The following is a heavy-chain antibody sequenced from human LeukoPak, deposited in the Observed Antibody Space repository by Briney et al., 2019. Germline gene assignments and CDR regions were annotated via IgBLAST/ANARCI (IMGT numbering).Heavy chain of an antibody. CDR3: ARLPYGANYFDP. D-gene: IGHD4-17*01. Sequence: ASVTVSCPASGYTFTSSGVTWVRPAPGQGLEWMGWISVSNGDAKYAQKFQGRLTMTTDTSTNSAYMELRSLRSDDTAVYYCARLPYGANYFDPWGQGTLVTVSS. CDR2: ISVSNGDA. V-gene: IGHV1-18*04. CDR1: GYTFTSSG. J-gene: IGHJ5*02.